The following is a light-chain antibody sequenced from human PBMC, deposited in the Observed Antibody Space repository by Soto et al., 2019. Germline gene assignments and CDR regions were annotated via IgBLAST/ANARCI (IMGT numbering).Light chain of an antibody. J-gene: IGKJ2*01. CDR3: QQLRHYPLT. CDR2: TAS. CDR1: QGVSSY. V-gene: IGKV3-11*01. Sequence: EIVLTQSPSSLSSSLGDRATISCRASQGVSSYLAWYQQKPGQAPRLLIDTASTLQTDIPARFSGSGSGTDFTLTISSLEPEDFAAYYCQQLRHYPLTFGEGTRVEIK.